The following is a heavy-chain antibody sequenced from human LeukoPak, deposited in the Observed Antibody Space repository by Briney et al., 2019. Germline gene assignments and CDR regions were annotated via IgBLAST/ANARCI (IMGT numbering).Heavy chain of an antibody. J-gene: IGHJ1*01. V-gene: IGHV3-74*01. CDR1: GFTFSSCW. D-gene: IGHD6-19*01. CDR3: ARDYIAVSARGTEYFQH. Sequence: GGSLRLSCAASGFTFSSCWMHWVRQAPGKGLVWASGISWNSGSIVYADSVKGRFTISRDNAKNSLYLQMNSLRAEDTAFYYCARDYIAVSARGTEYFQHWGQGTLVTVSS. CDR2: ISWNSGSI.